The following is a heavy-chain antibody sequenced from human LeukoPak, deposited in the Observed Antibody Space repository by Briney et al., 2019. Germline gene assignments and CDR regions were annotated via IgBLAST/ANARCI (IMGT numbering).Heavy chain of an antibody. Sequence: SETLSLTCAVYGGSFSGYYWSWIRQPPGKGLEWIGEINHSGSTNYNPSLKSRVTISVDTSKNQFSLKPSSVTAADTAVYYCARGLNDSWTGENYWGQGTLVTVSS. CDR2: INHSGST. D-gene: IGHD3-3*01. V-gene: IGHV4-34*01. CDR3: ARGLNDSWTGENY. J-gene: IGHJ4*02. CDR1: GGSFSGYY.